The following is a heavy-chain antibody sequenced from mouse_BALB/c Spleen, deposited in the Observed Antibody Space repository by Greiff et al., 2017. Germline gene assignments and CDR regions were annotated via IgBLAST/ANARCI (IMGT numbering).Heavy chain of an antibody. V-gene: IGHV1S29*02. CDR1: GYPFTDYN. D-gene: IGHD1-1*02. CDR3: ARLLGRYHYAMDY. Sequence: VQLQKSGPELVKPGASVKISCKASGYPFTDYNMHWVKQSHGKSLEWIGYIDPYNGGTGYNQKFKSKATLTVDNSSSTAYMELRSLTSEDSAVYYCARLLGRYHYAMDYWGQGTSVTVSS. J-gene: IGHJ4*01. CDR2: IDPYNGGT.